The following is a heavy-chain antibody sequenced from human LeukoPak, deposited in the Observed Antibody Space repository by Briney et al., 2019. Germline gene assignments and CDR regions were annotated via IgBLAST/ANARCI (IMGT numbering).Heavy chain of an antibody. CDR3: ARLYGDYYFDY. J-gene: IGHJ4*02. CDR1: GFTFSSYW. CDR2: IKQGGSEK. Sequence: AGGSLRLSCAASGFTFSSYWMSWVRQAPGKGREGVANIKQGGSEKDYVDSVKGRFTISRDNAKNSLDLQMNSLRAEDTAVYYCARLYGDYYFDYWGQGTLVTVSS. D-gene: IGHD4-17*01. V-gene: IGHV3-7*01.